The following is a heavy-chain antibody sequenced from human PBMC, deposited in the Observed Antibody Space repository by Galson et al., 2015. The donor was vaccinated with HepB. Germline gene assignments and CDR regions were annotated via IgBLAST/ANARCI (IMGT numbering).Heavy chain of an antibody. J-gene: IGHJ4*02. CDR3: ARDLPLNDYGDYDGLLDY. CDR1: GFTFSSYA. Sequence: SLRLSCAASGFTFSSYAMHWVRQAPGKGLEWVAVISYDGSNKYYADSVKGRFIISRDNSKNTLYLQMNSLRAEDTAVYYCARDLPLNDYGDYDGLLDYWGQGTLVTVSS. CDR2: ISYDGSNK. D-gene: IGHD4-17*01. V-gene: IGHV3-30*04.